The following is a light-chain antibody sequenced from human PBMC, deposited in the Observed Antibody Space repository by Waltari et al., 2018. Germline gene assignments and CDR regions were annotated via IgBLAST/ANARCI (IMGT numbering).Light chain of an antibody. CDR1: QSVSSRY. V-gene: IGKV3-20*01. J-gene: IGKJ5*01. CDR2: RAS. CDR3: QEFGSSPTVT. Sequence: IVLTQSPGTLSLSPGERATLSCRASQSVSSRYLAWYQQKPGQAPRVVIYRASGRATGIPDRFSGSGSGTDFTLTISRLESEDFAMYYCQEFGSSPTVTFGQGTRLEIK.